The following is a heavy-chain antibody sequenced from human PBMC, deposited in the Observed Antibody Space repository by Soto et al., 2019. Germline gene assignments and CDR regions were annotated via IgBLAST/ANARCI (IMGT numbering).Heavy chain of an antibody. CDR1: GFSVGSNY. J-gene: IGHJ4*02. CDR2: IYSNGDT. V-gene: IGHV3-53*02. D-gene: IGHD2-8*01. CDR3: ARKSDSSPVPEADGV. Sequence: EVQLVETGGGLIQPGGSLRLSCAASGFSVGSNYMTWVRQSPGKGLEWVSLIYSNGDTDYADSVKCRFSISRENFKNTLYLQMNNLRAADTAVYHCARKSDSSPVPEADGVWGRGTLVTVSS.